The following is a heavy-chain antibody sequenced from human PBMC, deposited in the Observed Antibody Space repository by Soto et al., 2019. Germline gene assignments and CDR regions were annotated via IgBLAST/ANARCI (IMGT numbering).Heavy chain of an antibody. V-gene: IGHV3-64D*08. D-gene: IGHD1-26*01. J-gene: IGHJ6*02. CDR2: ISSNGGST. Sequence: EVQLVESGGGLVQPGGSLRLSCSASGFTFSSYAMHWVRQAPGKGLEYVSAISSNGGSTYNADSVKGRFTISRDNSKNTLYLQMSSLRAEDTAVYYCVMGVGWEPGPYGMDVWGQGTTVTVSS. CDR1: GFTFSSYA. CDR3: VMGVGWEPGPYGMDV.